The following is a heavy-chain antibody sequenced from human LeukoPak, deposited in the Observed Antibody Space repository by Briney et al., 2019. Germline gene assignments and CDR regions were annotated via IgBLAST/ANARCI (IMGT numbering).Heavy chain of an antibody. CDR1: GGSISSDY. Sequence: SANLSLTCTVSGGSISSDYWQWIRQPPGKGLEWIGYIYNSGSNNYNPSLKSRVTISIDTSKNQFSLKLTSVTAADTAVYYCATRGYWGQGTLVTVSS. CDR3: ATRGY. V-gene: IGHV4-59*08. J-gene: IGHJ4*02. D-gene: IGHD3-10*01. CDR2: IYNSGSN.